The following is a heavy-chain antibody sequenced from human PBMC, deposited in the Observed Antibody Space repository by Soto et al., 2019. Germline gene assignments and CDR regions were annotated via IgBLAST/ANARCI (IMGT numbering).Heavy chain of an antibody. CDR1: GFTFSSCS. D-gene: IGHD3-10*01. J-gene: IGHJ5*02. V-gene: IGHV3-48*02. Sequence: VQLVESGGGLVQPGGSLRLSCAASGFTFSSCSMNWVRQAPGKGLEWVSYISSTSGTIYYTDSVKGRFTISRDNGKNSLYLQMNSLRDEDTAVYYCARDPRGGFDPWGQGTLVTVSS. CDR3: ARDPRGGFDP. CDR2: ISSTSGTI.